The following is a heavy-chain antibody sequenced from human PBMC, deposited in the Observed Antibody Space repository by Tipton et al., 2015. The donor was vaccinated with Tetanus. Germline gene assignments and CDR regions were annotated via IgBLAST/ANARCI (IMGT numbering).Heavy chain of an antibody. CDR1: GFTFGDYA. D-gene: IGHD3-3*02. Sequence: SLRLSCTASGFTFGDYAMSWFRQAPGKGLEWVGFIRSKAYGGTTEYAASVKGRFTISRDDSKSITYLQMNSLKTEDTAAYYCKADPPTDWVLAYDAFDIWGQGTMVTVSS. V-gene: IGHV3-49*03. J-gene: IGHJ3*02. CDR3: KADPPTDWVLAYDAFDI. CDR2: IRSKAYGGTT.